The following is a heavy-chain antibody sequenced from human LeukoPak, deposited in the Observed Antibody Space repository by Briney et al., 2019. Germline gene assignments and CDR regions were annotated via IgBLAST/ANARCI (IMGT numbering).Heavy chain of an antibody. CDR2: ISGSGGST. D-gene: IGHD3-10*01. Sequence: GGSLRLSCAASGFTFSSYGMSWVRQAPGKGLEWVSAISGSGGSTYYADSVKGRFTISRDNSKNTLYLQMNSLRAEDTAVYYCAKGGGTTYYYGSGSYSREGYYYYYYMDVWGKGTTVTISS. CDR3: AKGGGTTYYYGSGSYSREGYYYYYYMDV. J-gene: IGHJ6*03. V-gene: IGHV3-23*01. CDR1: GFTFSSYG.